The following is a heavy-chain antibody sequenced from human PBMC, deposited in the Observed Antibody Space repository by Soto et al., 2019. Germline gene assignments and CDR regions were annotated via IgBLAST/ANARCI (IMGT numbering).Heavy chain of an antibody. J-gene: IGHJ4*02. D-gene: IGHD6-19*01. CDR3: ASSIAVAPVVPFDY. Sequence: QLQLQESGPGLVKPSETLSLTCTVSGGSISSSSYYWGWIRQPLGKGLEWIGSIYYSGSTYYNPSLKSRVTISVDTSKNQFSLKLSSVTAADTAVYYCASSIAVAPVVPFDYWGQGTLVTVSS. V-gene: IGHV4-39*01. CDR2: IYYSGST. CDR1: GGSISSSSYY.